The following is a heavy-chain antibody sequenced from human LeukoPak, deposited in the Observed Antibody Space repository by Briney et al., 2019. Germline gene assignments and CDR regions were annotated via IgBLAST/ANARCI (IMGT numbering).Heavy chain of an antibody. Sequence: SETLSLTCTVSGGSISSYYWSWIRQPPGKELEWIGYFYYSGSTNYNPSLKSRVTISVDTSKNQFSLRLSSVTAADTAVYYCARHRGDSYYYGMDVWGQGTTVTVSS. D-gene: IGHD3-10*01. J-gene: IGHJ6*02. V-gene: IGHV4-59*08. CDR2: FYYSGST. CDR1: GGSISSYY. CDR3: ARHRGDSYYYGMDV.